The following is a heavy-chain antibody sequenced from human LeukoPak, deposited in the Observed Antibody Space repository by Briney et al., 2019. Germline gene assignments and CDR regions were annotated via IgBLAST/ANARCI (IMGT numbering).Heavy chain of an antibody. CDR2: IYTTGRT. Sequence: PSETLSLTCTVSDDSINDYYWSWIRQPAGKGLEWIGRIYTTGRTNYNPSLKSPVTMSIDMSKNQFSPNLSSVTAADTAVYYCERGGEWSYDYWGQGTLVTVSS. CDR1: DDSINDYY. V-gene: IGHV4-4*07. CDR3: ERGGEWSYDY. J-gene: IGHJ4*02. D-gene: IGHD3-3*01.